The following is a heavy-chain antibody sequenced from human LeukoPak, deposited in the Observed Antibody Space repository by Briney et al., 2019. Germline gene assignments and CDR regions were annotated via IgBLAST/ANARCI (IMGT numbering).Heavy chain of an antibody. CDR1: GFTFSSYA. Sequence: GGSLRLSCAASGFTFSSYAMSWVRQAPGKGLEWVSAISGSGGSIYYADSVKGRFTISRDNSKNTLYLQMNSLRAEDTAVYYCAKAPIPPRGSGRSYWGQGTLVTVSS. CDR2: ISGSGGSI. V-gene: IGHV3-23*01. CDR3: AKAPIPPRGSGRSY. J-gene: IGHJ4*02. D-gene: IGHD3-10*01.